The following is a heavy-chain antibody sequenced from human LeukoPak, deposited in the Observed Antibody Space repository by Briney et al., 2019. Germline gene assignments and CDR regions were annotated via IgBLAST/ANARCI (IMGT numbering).Heavy chain of an antibody. CDR3: ARDEMATITWYYFDY. V-gene: IGHV1-46*01. J-gene: IGHJ4*02. CDR2: INSSGGST. D-gene: IGHD5-24*01. Sequence: ASVKVSCKASGYIFTSYNIYWVRQAPGQGLEWMGIINSSGGSTNYAQRFQGRVSMTRDTSTSTVYMELSSLRSEDTAVYYCARDEMATITWYYFDYWGQGTLVTVSS. CDR1: GYIFTSYN.